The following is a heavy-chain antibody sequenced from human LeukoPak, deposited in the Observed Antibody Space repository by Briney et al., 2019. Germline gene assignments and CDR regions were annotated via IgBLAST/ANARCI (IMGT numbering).Heavy chain of an antibody. CDR2: IYYSGTT. Sequence: PSETLSLTCTVSGDSISNYYWSWIRQPPGKGLEWIGYIYYSGTTNYTPSLKSRVTISVDTSKTQFSLKLSSVTAADTAVYFCARQLYVSGSYYAPMDVWGKGTTVTISS. CDR3: ARQLYVSGSYYAPMDV. CDR1: GDSISNYY. V-gene: IGHV4-59*08. D-gene: IGHD3-10*01. J-gene: IGHJ6*03.